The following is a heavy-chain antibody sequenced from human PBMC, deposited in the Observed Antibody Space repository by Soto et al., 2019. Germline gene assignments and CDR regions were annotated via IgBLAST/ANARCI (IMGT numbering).Heavy chain of an antibody. CDR1: GFTFSSYA. CDR3: AKDSDGWDYYYYGMDV. J-gene: IGHJ6*02. Sequence: GGSLRLSCAAFGFTFSSYAMSWVLQAPGKGLEWVSAISGSGGSTYYADSVKGRFTISRDNSKNTLYLQMNSLRAEDTAVYYCAKDSDGWDYYYYGMDVWGQGTTVTVSS. V-gene: IGHV3-23*01. D-gene: IGHD6-19*01. CDR2: ISGSGGST.